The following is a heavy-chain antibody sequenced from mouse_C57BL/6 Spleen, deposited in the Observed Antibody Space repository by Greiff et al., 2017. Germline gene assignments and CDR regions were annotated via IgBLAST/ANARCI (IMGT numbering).Heavy chain of an antibody. D-gene: IGHD4-1*01. CDR2: ISYDGSN. Sequence: EVKLMESGPGLVKPSQSLSLTCSVTGYSITSGYYWNWIRQFPGNKLEWMGYISYDGSNNYNPSLKNRISITRDTSKNQFFLKLNSVTTEDTATYYCARASWGVFDYWGQGTTLTVSS. CDR3: ARASWGVFDY. CDR1: GYSITSGYY. V-gene: IGHV3-6*01. J-gene: IGHJ2*01.